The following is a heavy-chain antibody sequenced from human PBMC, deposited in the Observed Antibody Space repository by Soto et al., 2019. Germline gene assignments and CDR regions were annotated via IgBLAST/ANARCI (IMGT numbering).Heavy chain of an antibody. CDR2: ISGSGGST. Sequence: GGSLRLSCAASGFTFSSYAMSWVRQAPGKGLEWVSAISGSGGSTYYADSVKGRFTISRDNSKNTLYLQMNSLRAEDTAVYYCAKGYRYYYGSSGYYDAAFDIWGQGTMVTVSS. V-gene: IGHV3-23*01. D-gene: IGHD3-22*01. CDR1: GFTFSSYA. J-gene: IGHJ3*02. CDR3: AKGYRYYYGSSGYYDAAFDI.